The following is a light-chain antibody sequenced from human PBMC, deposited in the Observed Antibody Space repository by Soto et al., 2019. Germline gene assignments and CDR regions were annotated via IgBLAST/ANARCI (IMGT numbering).Light chain of an antibody. J-gene: IGKJ1*01. Sequence: DIRMTQSPSTLSGSVGDRVTITCRASQTISSWLAWYQQKPGKAPKLLIYAASSLQSGVPSRFSGSGSGTEFTLTISSLQPEDFATYYCLQHNSYPPTFGQGTKVDIK. CDR1: QTISSW. CDR3: LQHNSYPPT. CDR2: AAS. V-gene: IGKV1-5*01.